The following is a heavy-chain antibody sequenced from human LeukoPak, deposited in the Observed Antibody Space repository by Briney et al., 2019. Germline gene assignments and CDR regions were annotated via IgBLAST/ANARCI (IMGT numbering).Heavy chain of an antibody. J-gene: IGHJ4*02. D-gene: IGHD3-22*01. Sequence: PSETLSLTCTVSGGSVSSGSYYWSWVRQAPGKGLEWVSAISGSGGSTYYADSVKGRFTISRDNSKNTLYLQMNSLRAEDTAVYYCAKESISGYFSRPFGLGYWGQGTLVTVSS. V-gene: IGHV3-23*01. CDR3: AKESISGYFSRPFGLGY. CDR1: GGSVSSGSYY. CDR2: ISGSGGST.